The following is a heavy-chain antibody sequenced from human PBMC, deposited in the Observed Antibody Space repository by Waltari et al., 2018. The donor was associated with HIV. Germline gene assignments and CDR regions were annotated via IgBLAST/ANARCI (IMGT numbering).Heavy chain of an antibody. Sequence: EVKLVESGGRLVQPRGSLRLSCVASGFTFSSYWMHWVRQAPGKGLLWISRVSSDGNSTVYADSVKGRFTISRDNAKNTLFLQMNSLRVEDTAVYFCARSLYYDFWSAYPPDYWGQGTRVTVSS. D-gene: IGHD3-3*01. V-gene: IGHV3-74*03. CDR3: ARSLYYDFWSAYPPDY. CDR2: VSSDGNST. J-gene: IGHJ4*02. CDR1: GFTFSSYW.